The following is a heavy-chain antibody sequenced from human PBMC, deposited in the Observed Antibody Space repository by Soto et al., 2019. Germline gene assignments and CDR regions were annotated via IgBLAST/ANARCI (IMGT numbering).Heavy chain of an antibody. V-gene: IGHV1-18*04. Sequence: ASVKVSCKASGYTFTSYGISWVRQAPGQGLEWMGWISAYNGNTNYAQKLQGRVTMTTDTSTSTAYMELRSLRSDDTAVYYCARDTYYYGSGSLGDNYYGMDVWGQGTTVTV. CDR3: ARDTYYYGSGSLGDNYYGMDV. CDR1: GYTFTSYG. J-gene: IGHJ6*02. CDR2: ISAYNGNT. D-gene: IGHD3-10*01.